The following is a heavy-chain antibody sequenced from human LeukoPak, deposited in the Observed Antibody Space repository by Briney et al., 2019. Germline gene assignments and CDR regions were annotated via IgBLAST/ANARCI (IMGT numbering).Heavy chain of an antibody. CDR1: GGSFRGYY. J-gene: IGHJ2*01. CDR3: ARGRWVATIRSFKRYFDL. CDR2: INHSGST. Sequence: SETLSLTCAVYGGSFRGYYWNWIRQPPGKGLEWIGEINHSGSTNYNPSLKSRVTISVDTSKNQFSLKLSSVTAADTAVYYCARGRWVATIRSFKRYFDLWGRGTLVTVSS. V-gene: IGHV4-34*01. D-gene: IGHD5-12*01.